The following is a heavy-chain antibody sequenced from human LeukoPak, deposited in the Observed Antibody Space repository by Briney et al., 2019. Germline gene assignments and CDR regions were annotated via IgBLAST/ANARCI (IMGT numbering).Heavy chain of an antibody. J-gene: IGHJ5*02. CDR1: GFTFSSYG. CDR2: IRYDGSNK. D-gene: IGHD3-3*01. Sequence: GSLRLSCAASGFTFSSYGMHWVRQAPGKGLEWVAFIRYDGSNKYYADSVKGRFTISRDNSKNTLYLQMNSLRAEDTAVYYCAKDALGYYDFWSGSNWFDPWGQGTLVTVSS. V-gene: IGHV3-30*02. CDR3: AKDALGYYDFWSGSNWFDP.